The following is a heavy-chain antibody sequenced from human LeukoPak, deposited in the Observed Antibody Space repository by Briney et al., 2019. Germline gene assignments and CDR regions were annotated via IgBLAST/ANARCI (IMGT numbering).Heavy chain of an antibody. CDR3: ARDRRSTSCWIFDY. D-gene: IGHD2-2*01. J-gene: IGHJ4*02. CDR1: GFPFSTYS. CDR2: ISSSSSYI. V-gene: IGHV3-21*01. Sequence: GGSLRLSCAASGFPFSTYSMNWVRQAPGKGLEWVSSISSSSSYIYYTDSVKGRFTISRDNAKNSLYLQMNSLRVEDTAVYYCARDRRSTSCWIFDYWGQGTLVTVSS.